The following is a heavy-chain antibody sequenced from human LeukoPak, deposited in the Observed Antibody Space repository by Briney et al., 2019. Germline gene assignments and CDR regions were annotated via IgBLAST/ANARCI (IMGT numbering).Heavy chain of an antibody. CDR2: ISRDTT. CDR3: VKESPYGSPRFYYFDY. V-gene: IGHV3-23*01. Sequence: HAGGSLRLSCAASGFSLSSNAMSWVRQAPGEGPEWVSAISRDTTYYAASVKGRFTISKDISKNTLSLQMNSLRAEDTAIYYCVKESPYGSPRFYYFDYWGRGILVTVSS. CDR1: GFSLSSNA. J-gene: IGHJ4*02. D-gene: IGHD1-26*01.